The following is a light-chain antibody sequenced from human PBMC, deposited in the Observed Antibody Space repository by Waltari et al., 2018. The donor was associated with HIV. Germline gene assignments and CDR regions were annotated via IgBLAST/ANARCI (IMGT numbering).Light chain of an antibody. CDR2: SNN. V-gene: IGLV1-44*01. CDR3: AAWDDSLKGGA. J-gene: IGLJ1*01. CDR1: TSNIGGNT. Sequence: QSVLAQPPSASGTPGQRVTISCSGSTSNIGGNTVSWYQQLPGTAPKLLIYSNNERPSVVPDRLSGSTSGTSASLVISGLQSEDEADYYCAAWDDSLKGGAFGTGTKVTGL.